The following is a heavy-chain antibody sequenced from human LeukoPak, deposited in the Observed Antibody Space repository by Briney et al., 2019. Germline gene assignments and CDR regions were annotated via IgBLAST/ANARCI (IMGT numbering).Heavy chain of an antibody. D-gene: IGHD2-2*01. Sequence: GASVKVSCKASGYTFISYYMHGVRQAPGQGLQWMGWINPTSGGTNYAQKFQGRVTMTRDTSISTAYMELSRLRSDDTAVYYCARGRLRGSSTSCYPFWGQGTLVTVSS. J-gene: IGHJ4*02. V-gene: IGHV1-2*02. CDR2: INPTSGGT. CDR3: ARGRLRGSSTSCYPF. CDR1: GYTFISYY.